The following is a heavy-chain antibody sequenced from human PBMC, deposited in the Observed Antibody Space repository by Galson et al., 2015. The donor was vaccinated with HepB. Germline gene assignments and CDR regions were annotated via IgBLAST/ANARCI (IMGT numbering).Heavy chain of an antibody. Sequence: CAISGDSVSSNSAAWNRIRHSPSRGLEWLGRTYYRSKWYNDYAVSVRSRITINPDTSKNQFSLQLRSVIPDDTAVYYCARGSGRYAMDVWGQGTTVTVS. CDR1: GDSVSSNSAA. J-gene: IGHJ6*02. CDR3: ARGSGRYAMDV. D-gene: IGHD3-10*01. V-gene: IGHV6-1*01. CDR2: TYYRSKWYN.